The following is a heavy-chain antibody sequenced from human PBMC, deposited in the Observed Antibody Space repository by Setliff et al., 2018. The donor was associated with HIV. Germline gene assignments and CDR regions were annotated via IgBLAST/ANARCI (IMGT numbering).Heavy chain of an antibody. CDR3: ATRIQLCY. V-gene: IGHV3-74*01. CDR2: MNSDGSTI. J-gene: IGHJ4*02. Sequence: GGSLRLSCEASGFTFSSYWMHWVRQAPGKGLVWVSRMNSDGSTINYADSVKGRFTISRDNAKNTLYLQMNSLRVEDTAVYYCATRIQLCYWGQGTLVTVSS. CDR1: GFTFSSYW. D-gene: IGHD5-18*01.